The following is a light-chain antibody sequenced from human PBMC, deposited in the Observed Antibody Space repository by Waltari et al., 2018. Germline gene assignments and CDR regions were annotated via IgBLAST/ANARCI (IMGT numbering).Light chain of an antibody. CDR1: SSDVGYYNF. Sequence: QSALTQPPSASGSPGQSVTISCTGTSSDVGYYNFVSWYQHHPGKAPKLMIYEVSKRPSGVPDRFSGSKSGNTASLTVSGLQAEDEADYYCSSFAGTTIPNYVFGTGTKVTVL. CDR2: EVS. V-gene: IGLV2-8*01. CDR3: SSFAGTTIPNYV. J-gene: IGLJ1*01.